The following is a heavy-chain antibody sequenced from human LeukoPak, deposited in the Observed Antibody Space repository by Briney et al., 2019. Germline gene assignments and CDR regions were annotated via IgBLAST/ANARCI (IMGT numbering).Heavy chain of an antibody. CDR1: GGSISSYY. J-gene: IGHJ6*03. D-gene: IGHD3-10*01. CDR2: INHSGST. Sequence: SSETLSLTCTVSGGSISSYYWSWIRQPPGKGLEWIGEINHSGSTNYNPSFKSRVTISVDTSKNQFSLKLSSVTAADTAVYYCARGVTMVRGVTNYYMDVWGKGTTVTDSS. V-gene: IGHV4-34*01. CDR3: ARGVTMVRGVTNYYMDV.